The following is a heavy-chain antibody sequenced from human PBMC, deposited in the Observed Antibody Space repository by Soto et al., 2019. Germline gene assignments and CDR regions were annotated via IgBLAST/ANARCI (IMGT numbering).Heavy chain of an antibody. CDR1: GDSVSSNSAG. Sequence: SQTLSLPCAITGDSVSSNSAGCSCVRQSPSRGLELLGRTYYRSKWYYEYAVSVRGRITINPDTSKNQYSLQLNSVTPEDTAVYFCARGEQYSGRIFDYWGQGTLVTV. CDR3: ARGEQYSGRIFDY. J-gene: IGHJ4*01. CDR2: TYYRSKWYY. D-gene: IGHD1-26*01. V-gene: IGHV6-1*01.